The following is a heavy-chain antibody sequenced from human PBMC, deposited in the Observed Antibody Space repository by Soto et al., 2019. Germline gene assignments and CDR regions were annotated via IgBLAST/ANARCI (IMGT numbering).Heavy chain of an antibody. CDR1: GGTFSSYA. Sequence: SVKVSCKASGGTFSSYAISWVRQAPGQGLEWMGGIIPIFGTANYAQKFQGRVTITADESTSTAYMELSSLRSEDTAVYYCARITNWNYALDAFDIWGQGTMVTVS. CDR3: ARITNWNYALDAFDI. J-gene: IGHJ3*02. D-gene: IGHD1-7*01. CDR2: IIPIFGTA. V-gene: IGHV1-69*13.